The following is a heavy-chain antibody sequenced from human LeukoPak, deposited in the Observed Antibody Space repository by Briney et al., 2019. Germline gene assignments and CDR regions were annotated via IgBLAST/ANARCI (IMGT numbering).Heavy chain of an antibody. CDR2: IIPILGIA. CDR1: GGTFSSYA. Sequence: SVKVSCKASGGTFSSYAISWVRQAPGQGLEWMGRIIPILGIANYAQKFQGRVTITADKSTSTAYMELSSLRAEDTAVYYCARDVDTAMVTSSAFDIWGQGTMVTVSS. CDR3: ARDVDTAMVTSSAFDI. D-gene: IGHD5-18*01. V-gene: IGHV1-69*04. J-gene: IGHJ3*02.